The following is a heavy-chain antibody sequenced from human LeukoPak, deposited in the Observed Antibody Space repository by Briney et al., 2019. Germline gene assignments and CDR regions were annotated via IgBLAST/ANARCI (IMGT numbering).Heavy chain of an antibody. Sequence: SETLSLTCTVSVGSISSSSYYWRWIRQPPGKGLEWIGSIYYSGSTYYNPSLKSRVTISVDTSKNQFSLKLSSVTAADTAVYYCARHRMYYYDSSGRGVADAFDIWGQGTMVTVSS. CDR3: ARHRMYYYDSSGRGVADAFDI. V-gene: IGHV4-39*01. CDR1: VGSISSSSYY. J-gene: IGHJ3*02. D-gene: IGHD3-22*01. CDR2: IYYSGST.